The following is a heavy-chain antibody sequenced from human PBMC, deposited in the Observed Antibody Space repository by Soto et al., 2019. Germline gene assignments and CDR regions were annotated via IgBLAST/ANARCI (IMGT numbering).Heavy chain of an antibody. D-gene: IGHD5-18*01. CDR1: GGPFISYA. CDR3: AREYRYGYPSQNYFDY. J-gene: IGHJ4*02. V-gene: IGHV1-69*06. Sequence: SVKVSCTASGGPFISYAIGWVRQAPGQGLEWMGGIIPIFGTANYAQKFQGRVTITADKSTSTAYMELSSLRSEDTAVYYCAREYRYGYPSQNYFDYWGQGTLVTVSS. CDR2: IIPIFGTA.